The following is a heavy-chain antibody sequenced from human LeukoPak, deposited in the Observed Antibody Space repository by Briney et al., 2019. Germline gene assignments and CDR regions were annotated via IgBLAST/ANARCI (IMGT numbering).Heavy chain of an antibody. V-gene: IGHV4-59*01. J-gene: IGHJ4*02. CDR3: ARVPSLGYCSGGSCYPNPFFDY. D-gene: IGHD2-15*01. Sequence: PSETLSLTCTVSGGSTSSYYWSWIRQPPGKGLEWSGYIYYSGSTNYNPSLKSRVTISVDTSKNQFSLKLSSVTAADTAVYYCARVPSLGYCSGGSCYPNPFFDYWGQGTLVTVSS. CDR2: IYYSGST. CDR1: GGSTSSYY.